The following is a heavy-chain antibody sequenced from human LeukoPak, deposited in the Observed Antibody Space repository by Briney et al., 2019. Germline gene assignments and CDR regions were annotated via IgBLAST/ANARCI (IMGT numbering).Heavy chain of an antibody. J-gene: IGHJ6*02. CDR1: GFTVSSNY. D-gene: IGHD2-15*01. V-gene: IGHV3-53*01. Sequence: GGSLRLSCAASGFTVSSNYMSWVRQAPGKGLEWVSVIYSGGRTDYADSVKGRFTISRDNSENTVYLQVSSLRAEDTAVYYCARDLVVEAATLDYGMDVWGQGTTVTVSS. CDR2: IYSGGRT. CDR3: ARDLVVEAATLDYGMDV.